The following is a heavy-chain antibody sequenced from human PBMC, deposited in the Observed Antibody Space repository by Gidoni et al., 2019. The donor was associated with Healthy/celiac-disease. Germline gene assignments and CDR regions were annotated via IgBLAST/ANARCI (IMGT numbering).Heavy chain of an antibody. CDR3: ARSLGGNSVDEISGGGYYFDY. J-gene: IGHJ4*02. V-gene: IGHV4-34*01. D-gene: IGHD2-21*02. Sequence: QVQLQQWGAGLLKPSGTLSLNCSAYDGSFKGYYWIWCRQPPGKGLEWIGEINHSGSPNYNPSLKSRVTISVNTSKNQFSLKLSSVTAADTAVYYCARSLGGNSVDEISGGGYYFDYWGQGTLVTVSS. CDR1: DGSFKGYY. CDR2: INHSGSP.